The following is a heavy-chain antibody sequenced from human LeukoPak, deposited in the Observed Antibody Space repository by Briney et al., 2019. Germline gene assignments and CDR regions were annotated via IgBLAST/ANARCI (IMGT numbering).Heavy chain of an antibody. CDR3: ASSIVVVPAATARFDY. Sequence: ASVKVSCKASGYTFTGYYMHWVRQAPGQGLEWMGWINPNSGGTNYAQKFQGRVTMTRDTSISTAYMELSRLRSDDTAVYYCASSIVVVPAATARFDYWGQGTLVTVSS. J-gene: IGHJ4*02. CDR2: INPNSGGT. CDR1: GYTFTGYY. D-gene: IGHD2-2*01. V-gene: IGHV1-2*02.